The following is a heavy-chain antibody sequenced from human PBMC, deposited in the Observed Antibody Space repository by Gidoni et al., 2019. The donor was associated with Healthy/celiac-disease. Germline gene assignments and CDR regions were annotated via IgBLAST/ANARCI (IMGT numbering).Heavy chain of an antibody. CDR3: ARARLLWFGFDY. CDR2: INHSGST. Sequence: QVQLQQWGAGLLKPSETLSLTCAVYGGSFSGYSWSWIRQPPGKGLEWIGEINHSGSTSYNPSLKSRVTISVDTSKNQFSLKLSSVTAADTAVYYCARARLLWFGFDYWGQGTLVTVSS. D-gene: IGHD3-10*01. V-gene: IGHV4-34*01. J-gene: IGHJ4*02. CDR1: GGSFSGYS.